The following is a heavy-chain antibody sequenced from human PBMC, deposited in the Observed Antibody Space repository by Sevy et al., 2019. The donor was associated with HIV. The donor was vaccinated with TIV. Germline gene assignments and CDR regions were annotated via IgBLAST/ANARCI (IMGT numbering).Heavy chain of an antibody. V-gene: IGHV3-30-3*01. Sequence: GGSLRLSCDASGFTFDMYWMQWVRQAPGKGLEWVAIISYDGNIEYYPDSVKGRFTISRDDSKNTLYLQMNSLRSEDTALYYCARDLGYESTGYLPLFDNWGQGTLVTVSS. CDR2: ISYDGNIE. J-gene: IGHJ4*02. CDR3: ARDLGYESTGYLPLFDN. D-gene: IGHD3-22*01. CDR1: GFTFDMYW.